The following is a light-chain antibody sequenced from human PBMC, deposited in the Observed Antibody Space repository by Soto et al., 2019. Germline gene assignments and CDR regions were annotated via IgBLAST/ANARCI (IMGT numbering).Light chain of an antibody. CDR1: QGVSSN. CDR3: QQYNDWPLT. Sequence: EIVMTQSPVTLSVSPGERVTLSCRASQGVSSNLAWYQQKPGQAPSLLIYGAFTRATGIPARFSGTGSGTEFTLTISSLQSEDFAIYYCQQYNDWPLTFGQGTKVDIK. J-gene: IGKJ1*01. CDR2: GAF. V-gene: IGKV3-15*01.